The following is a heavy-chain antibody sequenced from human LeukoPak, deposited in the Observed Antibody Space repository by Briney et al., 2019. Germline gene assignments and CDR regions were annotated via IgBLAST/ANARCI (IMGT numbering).Heavy chain of an antibody. D-gene: IGHD3-3*01. CDR1: GYTFTSYT. J-gene: IGHJ6*03. CDR3: ARARYETRIWPKSRYDYYHYMDV. CDR2: INAGNGNT. V-gene: IGHV1-3*03. Sequence: VASVKVSCTASGYTFTSYTIHWVRQAPGQRLEWMGWINAGNGNTKYSQEFQDRVTITRDTSASTAYMELSSLRSEDMAVYYCARARYETRIWPKSRYDYYHYMDVWGKGTTVTVSS.